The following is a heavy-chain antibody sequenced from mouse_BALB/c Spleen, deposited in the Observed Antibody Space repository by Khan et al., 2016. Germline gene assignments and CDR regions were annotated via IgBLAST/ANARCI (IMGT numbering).Heavy chain of an antibody. V-gene: IGHV1S127*01. CDR3: TSLDY. J-gene: IGHJ2*01. Sequence: QVQLQQSGAELVKPGASVKMSCKASGYTFTSYWMHWVKQRPGQGLEWIGVIDPSDSYTSYNQQFKGKATLTVDTSSSTAYMQLSSLTSEDSAVYYCTSLDYWGQGTTLTVSS. CDR2: IDPSDSYT. CDR1: GYTFTSYW.